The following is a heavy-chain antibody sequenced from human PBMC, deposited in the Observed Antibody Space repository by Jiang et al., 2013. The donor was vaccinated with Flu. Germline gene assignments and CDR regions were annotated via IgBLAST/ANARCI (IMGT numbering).Heavy chain of an antibody. CDR3: ARGRITMVRGGRNWFDP. J-gene: IGHJ5*02. D-gene: IGHD3-10*01. Sequence: NHSGSTNYNPSLKSRVTISVDTSKNQFSLKLSSVTAADTAVYYCARGRITMVRGGRNWFDPWGQGTLVTVSS. CDR2: NHSGST. V-gene: IGHV4-34*01.